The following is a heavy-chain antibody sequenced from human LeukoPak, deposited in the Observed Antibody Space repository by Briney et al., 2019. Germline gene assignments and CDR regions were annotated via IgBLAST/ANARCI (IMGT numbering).Heavy chain of an antibody. J-gene: IGHJ6*03. D-gene: IGHD6-19*01. V-gene: IGHV4-39*07. Sequence: PSETLCLTCTVSGGSISSSSYYWGWIRQPPGKGLEWIGSIYYSGSTYYDPSLKSRVTISVDTSKNQFSLKLSSVTAADTAVYYCARSSANYYMDVWGKGTTVTVSS. CDR3: ARSSANYYMDV. CDR1: GGSISSSSYY. CDR2: IYYSGST.